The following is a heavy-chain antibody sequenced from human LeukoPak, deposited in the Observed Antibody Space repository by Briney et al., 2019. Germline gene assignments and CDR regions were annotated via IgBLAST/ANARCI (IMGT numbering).Heavy chain of an antibody. CDR2: INPNSGGT. CDR3: ASSVAGIHSLDY. CDR1: GYTFTGYY. Sequence: ASVKVSCKASGYTFTGYYMHWVRQAPGQGLEWMGWINPNSGGTNYAQKFQGRVAMTRDTSISTAYMELSRLRSDDTAVYYCASSVAGIHSLDYWGQGTLVTVSS. V-gene: IGHV1-2*02. D-gene: IGHD6-19*01. J-gene: IGHJ4*02.